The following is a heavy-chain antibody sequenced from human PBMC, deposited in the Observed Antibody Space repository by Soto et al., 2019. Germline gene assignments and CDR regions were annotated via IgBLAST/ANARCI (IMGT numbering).Heavy chain of an antibody. V-gene: IGHV3-15*07. Sequence: GGSLRLSCAASGFTFSNAWMNWVRQAPGKGLEWVGRIKSKTDGGTTDYAAPVKGRFTISRDDPKNTLYLQMNSLKTEDTAVYYCTTVGVEMAANSGLGYYYYGMDVWGQGTTVTVSS. J-gene: IGHJ6*02. D-gene: IGHD6-19*01. CDR3: TTVGVEMAANSGLGYYYYGMDV. CDR2: IKSKTDGGTT. CDR1: GFTFSNAW.